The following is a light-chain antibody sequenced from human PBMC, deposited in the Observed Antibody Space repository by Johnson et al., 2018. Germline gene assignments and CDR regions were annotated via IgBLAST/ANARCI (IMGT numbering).Light chain of an antibody. CDR1: SSNIGNNY. J-gene: IGLJ1*01. Sequence: QSVLTQPPSVSAAPGQKVTISCSGSSSNIGNNYVSWYQQLPGTAPKLLIYENNKRPSGIPDRFSGSTSGTSATLGITGLQTGDEADYYSGTWDSSLSAGNVFGTGAKVTVL. CDR3: GTWDSSLSAGNV. CDR2: ENN. V-gene: IGLV1-51*02.